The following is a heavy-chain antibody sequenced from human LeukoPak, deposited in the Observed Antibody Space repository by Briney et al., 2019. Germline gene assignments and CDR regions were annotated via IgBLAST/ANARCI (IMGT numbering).Heavy chain of an antibody. CDR2: ILDGGGST. Sequence: PGGSLRLSCAASGFSFSKYAMSWVRQTPGKGLEWVSVILDGGGSTYYADSVKGRFTISRDNSKNTLYLQMNSLRAEDTAVYYCAKQGYCSGGSCYGERFDPWGQGTLVTVSS. J-gene: IGHJ5*02. CDR3: AKQGYCSGGSCYGERFDP. V-gene: IGHV3-23*01. D-gene: IGHD2-15*01. CDR1: GFSFSKYA.